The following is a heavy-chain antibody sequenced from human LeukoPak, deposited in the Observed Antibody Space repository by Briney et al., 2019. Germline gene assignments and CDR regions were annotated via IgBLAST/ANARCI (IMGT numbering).Heavy chain of an antibody. Sequence: GASVKVSCKASGYSFIGYYIHWVRQAPGQGLEWMGWINPNSGGANYAQKFQGRVTMTRDTSISTVYMELTRLRSDDTAMYYCAKSTNWGSISDGSDIWGQGTMVTVAS. CDR3: AKSTNWGSISDGSDI. J-gene: IGHJ3*02. CDR2: INPNSGGA. D-gene: IGHD7-27*01. V-gene: IGHV1-2*02. CDR1: GYSFIGYY.